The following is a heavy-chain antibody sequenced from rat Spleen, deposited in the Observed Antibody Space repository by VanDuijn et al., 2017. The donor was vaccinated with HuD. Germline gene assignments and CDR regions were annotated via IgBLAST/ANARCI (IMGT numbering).Heavy chain of an antibody. CDR2: ISSGGST. CDR3: ARDPHTDY. Sequence: VQLVESGGGLVQPGRSLKLSCVASGFTFNNYWMTWIRQAPGKGLEWVAAISSGGSTYYNSALKSRLSISRDTSKSQVFLKMNSLQTEDTATYYCARDPHTDYWGQGVMVTVSS. D-gene: IGHD1-7*01. V-gene: IGHV2S12*01. J-gene: IGHJ2*01. CDR1: GFTFNNYW.